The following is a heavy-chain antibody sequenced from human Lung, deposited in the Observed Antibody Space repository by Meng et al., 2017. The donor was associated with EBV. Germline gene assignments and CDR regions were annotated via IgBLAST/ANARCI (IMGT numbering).Heavy chain of an antibody. CDR2: INEYGSIT. J-gene: IGHJ5*01. CDR3: SRDLAGSDDS. V-gene: IGHV3-74*01. Sequence: RLVESGGALVQPGXXXXVSCEVSEFTCSRYWMHWVRQVPGEGLVWVSRINEYGSITNYADSVKGRFTISRDNAKNTLYLQMNSLRAEDTGLYFCSRDLAGSDDSWGQGTLVTVSS. D-gene: IGHD1-14*01. CDR1: EFTCSRYW.